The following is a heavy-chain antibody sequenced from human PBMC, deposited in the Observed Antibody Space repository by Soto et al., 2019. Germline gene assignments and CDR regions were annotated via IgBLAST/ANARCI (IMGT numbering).Heavy chain of an antibody. CDR2: ISGDGNDK. V-gene: IGHV3-30*03. CDR3: VQGASTAHQPLDS. CDR1: GFFFRNFG. D-gene: IGHD1-26*01. Sequence: QVQLVESGGGVVQPGRSRRLSCAASGFFFRNFGMHWVRRAPGKGLEWVAAISGDGNDKYYPDSMKGRFTISRDNFNNTLYLQLNSLRPEDTAVYHCVQGASTAHQPLDSWGQGVLVTVSS. J-gene: IGHJ4*02.